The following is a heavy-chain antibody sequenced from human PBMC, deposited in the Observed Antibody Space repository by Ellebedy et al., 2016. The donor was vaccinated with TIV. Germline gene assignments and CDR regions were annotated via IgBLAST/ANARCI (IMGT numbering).Heavy chain of an antibody. D-gene: IGHD3-16*01. Sequence: PGGSLRLSCAASGFTFSSYATSRVRHAPGKGLEWVSAISRSGGSTYYADSVTGRFTISRDDSKNTLYLQMNSLRAEDTAVYYCAKDDDVSVRIRDAPWGQGTLVTVSS. V-gene: IGHV3-23*01. CDR3: AKDDDVSVRIRDAP. J-gene: IGHJ5*02. CDR1: GFTFSSYA. CDR2: ISRSGGST.